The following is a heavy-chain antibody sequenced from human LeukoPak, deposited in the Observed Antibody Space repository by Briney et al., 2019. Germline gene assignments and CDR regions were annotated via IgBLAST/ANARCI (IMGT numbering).Heavy chain of an antibody. D-gene: IGHD2-2*01. V-gene: IGHV6-1*01. Sequence: TSQTLSLTCAIFGDSVSGQSAAWSWIRQSPSRGLEWLGRTYYRSKWYNDYAVSVRSRITINPDTSKNQFSLQLNSVTPEDTAVCYCARGASWNFDYWGQGTLVTVSS. CDR2: TYYRSKWYN. CDR3: ARGASWNFDY. J-gene: IGHJ4*02. CDR1: GDSVSGQSAA.